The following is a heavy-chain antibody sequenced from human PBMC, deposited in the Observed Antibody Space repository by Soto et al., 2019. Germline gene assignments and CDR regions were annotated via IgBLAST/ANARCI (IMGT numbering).Heavy chain of an antibody. CDR1: GGSISSSNW. CDR2: IYHSGST. J-gene: IGHJ5*02. Sequence: SETLSLTCAVSGGSISSSNWWSWVRQPPGKGLEWIGEIYHSGSTNYNPSLKSRGTISVDKSKNQFSLKLSSVTAADTAVYYCARAALYYDILTGYNNWFDPWGQGTLVTVS. D-gene: IGHD3-9*01. V-gene: IGHV4-4*02. CDR3: ARAALYYDILTGYNNWFDP.